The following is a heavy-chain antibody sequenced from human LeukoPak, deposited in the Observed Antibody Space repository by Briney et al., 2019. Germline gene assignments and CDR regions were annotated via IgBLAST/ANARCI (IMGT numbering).Heavy chain of an antibody. CDR3: ARDRRGERDFDV. V-gene: IGHV3-53*04. CDR1: GISVSNDY. J-gene: IGHJ3*01. Sequence: GGSLRLSCAASGISVSNDYMSWVRQAPGKGLEWVSAIYADGYTRDAASVKGRFSISRHNSKNTVYLQMDNLRPEDTAVYYCARDRRGERDFDVWGPGTMVTVSS. CDR2: IYADGYT.